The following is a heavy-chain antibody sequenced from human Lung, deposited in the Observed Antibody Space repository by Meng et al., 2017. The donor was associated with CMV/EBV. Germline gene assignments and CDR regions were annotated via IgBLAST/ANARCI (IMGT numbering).Heavy chain of an antibody. J-gene: IGHJ4*02. CDR3: AKELHSGWSYYFDY. Sequence: GGSXRLXXAASGFTFRTYAMSWVRQVPGKGLEWVSSISGSGGTTHYVDSVKGRFTISKDTSRDTLYLQMNSLRAEDTAVYYCAKELHSGWSYYFDYWGQGALVXVSS. CDR2: ISGSGGTT. CDR1: GFTFRTYA. D-gene: IGHD6-19*01. V-gene: IGHV3-23*01.